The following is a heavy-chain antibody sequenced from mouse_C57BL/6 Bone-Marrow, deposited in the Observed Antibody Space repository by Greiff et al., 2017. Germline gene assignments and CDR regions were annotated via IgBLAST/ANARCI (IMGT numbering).Heavy chain of an antibody. Sequence: EVQRVESGPGLVKPSQSLSLTCSVTGYSITSGYYWNWIRQFPGNKLEWMGYISYDGSNNYNPSLKNRISITRDTSKNQFFLKLNSVTTEDTATYYCARERWFAYWGQGTLVTVSA. CDR1: GYSITSGYY. CDR2: ISYDGSN. J-gene: IGHJ3*01. V-gene: IGHV3-6*01. CDR3: ARERWFAY.